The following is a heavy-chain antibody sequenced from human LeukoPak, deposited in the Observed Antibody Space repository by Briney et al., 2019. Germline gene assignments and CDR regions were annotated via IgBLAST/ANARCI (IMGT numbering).Heavy chain of an antibody. CDR1: GGTFSSYA. J-gene: IGHJ6*02. D-gene: IGHD2-15*01. CDR2: IIPIFGTA. V-gene: IGHV1-69*13. CDR3: ARDLFIADYYYYYGMDV. Sequence: ASVKVSCKASGGTFSSYAISWVRQAPGQGLEWMGGIIPIFGTANYAQKFQGRVTITADESTSTAYMELSSLRSEDTAVYYCARDLFIADYYYYYGMDVWGRGTTVTVSS.